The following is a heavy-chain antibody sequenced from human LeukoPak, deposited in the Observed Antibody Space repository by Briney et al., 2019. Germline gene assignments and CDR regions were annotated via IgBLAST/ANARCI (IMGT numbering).Heavy chain of an antibody. CDR3: AGITMVRDDAFDI. CDR2: INHSGST. Sequence: PSETLSLTCAVYGGSFSGYYWSWIRQPPGKGLEWIGEINHSGSTNYNPSLKSRVTISVDTSKNQFSLKLSSVTAADTAVYYRAGITMVRDDAFDIWGQGTMVTVSS. CDR1: GGSFSGYY. D-gene: IGHD3-10*01. V-gene: IGHV4-34*01. J-gene: IGHJ3*02.